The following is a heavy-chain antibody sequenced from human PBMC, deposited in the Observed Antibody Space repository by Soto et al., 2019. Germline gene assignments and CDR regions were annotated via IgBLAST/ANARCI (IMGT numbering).Heavy chain of an antibody. CDR2: IYYSGST. D-gene: IGHD2-21*01. J-gene: IGHJ6*02. Sequence: SETLSLTCTVSGGSISSSSYYWGWIRQPPGKGLEWIGSIYYSGSTYYNPSLKSRVTISVDTSKNQFSLKLSSVTAADTAVYYCATGEKGRYSLPYYYYGMDVWGQGTTVTVSS. CDR1: GGSISSSSYY. V-gene: IGHV4-39*01. CDR3: ATGEKGRYSLPYYYYGMDV.